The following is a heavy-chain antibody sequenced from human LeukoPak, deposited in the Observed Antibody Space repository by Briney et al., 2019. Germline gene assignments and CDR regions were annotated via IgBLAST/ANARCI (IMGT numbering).Heavy chain of an antibody. CDR3: ARAPRYSYGLTDFDY. CDR1: GYTFTGYY. CDR2: INPNSGGT. J-gene: IGHJ4*02. V-gene: IGHV1-2*02. Sequence: GASVKVSCKASGYTFTGYYMHWVRQAPGQGLEWMGWINPNSGGTNYAQKFQGRVTVTRDTSISTAYMELSRLRSDDTAVYYCARAPRYSYGLTDFDYWGQRTLVTVSS. D-gene: IGHD5-18*01.